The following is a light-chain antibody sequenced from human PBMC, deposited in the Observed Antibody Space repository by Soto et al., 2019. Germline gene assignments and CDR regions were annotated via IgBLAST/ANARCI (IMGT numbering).Light chain of an antibody. CDR3: QQYESYWT. CDR2: DAS. CDR1: QSISSW. V-gene: IGKV1-5*01. Sequence: DIQMTQSPSTLSATAGDRFTITCRASQSISSWLAWYQHKPGKAPKLLIYDASNLDSGVPSRFSGSGSGTEFSLTISNLQPDDCATYYCQQYESYWTFGQGTRVEIK. J-gene: IGKJ1*01.